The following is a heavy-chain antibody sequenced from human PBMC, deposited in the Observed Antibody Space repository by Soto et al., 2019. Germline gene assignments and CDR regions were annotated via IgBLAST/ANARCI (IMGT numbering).Heavy chain of an antibody. CDR1: GGTFSSYA. CDR2: IIPIFGTA. CDR3: ARGWGSSGYYWLDY. V-gene: IGHV1-69*12. Sequence: QVQLVQSGAAVKKPGSSVKVSCKASGGTFSSYAISWVRQAPGQGLEWMGGIIPIFGTANYAQKFQGRVTITADESTSTAYRERSSLRSEDTAVYYCARGWGSSGYYWLDYWGQGTLVTVSS. J-gene: IGHJ4*02. D-gene: IGHD3-22*01.